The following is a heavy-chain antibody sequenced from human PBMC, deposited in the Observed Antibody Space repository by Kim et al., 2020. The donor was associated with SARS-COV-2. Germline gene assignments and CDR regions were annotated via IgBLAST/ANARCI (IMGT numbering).Heavy chain of an antibody. Sequence: FGTANYAQKFQGRVTITADESTSTAYMELSSLRSEDTAVYYCVGATNFDYWGQGTLVTVSS. J-gene: IGHJ4*02. V-gene: IGHV1-69*01. CDR2: FGTA. D-gene: IGHD2-2*01. CDR3: VGATNFDY.